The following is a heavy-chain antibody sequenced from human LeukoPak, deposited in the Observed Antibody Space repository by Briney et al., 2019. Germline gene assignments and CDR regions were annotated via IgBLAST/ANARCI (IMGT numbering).Heavy chain of an antibody. CDR2: IWYDGSIK. CDR3: ARGQQLVKTD. Sequence: GGSLRLSCAASGFNFSTYGMHWVRQAPGKGLEWVAVIWYDGSIKNYADSVKGRSTISRDNSKNTVYLQMDSLRAEDTALYYCARGQQLVKTDWGQGTLVTVSS. D-gene: IGHD6-13*01. V-gene: IGHV3-33*01. CDR1: GFNFSTYG. J-gene: IGHJ4*02.